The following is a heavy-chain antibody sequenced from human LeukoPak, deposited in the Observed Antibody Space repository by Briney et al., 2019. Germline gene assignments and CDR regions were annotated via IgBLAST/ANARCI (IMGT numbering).Heavy chain of an antibody. D-gene: IGHD5-24*01. CDR2: IKQDGSEK. Sequence: GGSLRLSCTTSGFTFSSYWMSWVRQAPGKGLEWVANIKQDGSEKYYVDSVKGRFTISRDNAKNSLYLQMSSLRAEDTAVYYCARDHGRFYYWGQGTLVTVSS. V-gene: IGHV3-7*01. CDR1: GFTFSSYW. CDR3: ARDHGRFYY. J-gene: IGHJ4*02.